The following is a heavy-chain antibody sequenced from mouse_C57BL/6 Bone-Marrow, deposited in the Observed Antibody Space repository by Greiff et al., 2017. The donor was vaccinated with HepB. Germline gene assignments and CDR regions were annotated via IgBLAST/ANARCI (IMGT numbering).Heavy chain of an antibody. CDR2: IDPENGDT. CDR1: GFNIKDDY. Sequence: EVQLQQSGAELVRPGASVKLSCTASGFNIKDDYMHWVKQRPEQGLEWIGWIDPENGDTEYASKFQGKATITADTYSNTAYLQLSSLTSEDTAVYYCTTYYYGSQNAMDYWGQGTSVTVSS. D-gene: IGHD1-1*01. CDR3: TTYYYGSQNAMDY. V-gene: IGHV14-4*01. J-gene: IGHJ4*01.